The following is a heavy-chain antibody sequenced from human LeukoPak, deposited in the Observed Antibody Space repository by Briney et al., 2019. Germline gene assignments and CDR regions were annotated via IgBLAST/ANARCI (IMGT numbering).Heavy chain of an antibody. V-gene: IGHV4-34*01. Sequence: SGSLSLTCAVYGGSFSGYYWSWIREPPGEGVEWSGEINHSGGTKNKPSLKSRVTISVDTSKNHFSLKLSSVTAADTAVYYCARGVGSLVATNPYYFDYWGQGPLVTAPS. J-gene: IGHJ4*02. CDR3: ARGVGSLVATNPYYFDY. D-gene: IGHD5-12*01. CDR1: GGSFSGYY. CDR2: INHSGGT.